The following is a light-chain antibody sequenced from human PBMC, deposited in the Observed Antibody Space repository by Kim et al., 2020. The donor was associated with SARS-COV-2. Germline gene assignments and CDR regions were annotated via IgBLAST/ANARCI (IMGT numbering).Light chain of an antibody. V-gene: IGKV1-33*01. J-gene: IGKJ4*01. CDR2: DAS. Sequence: DIQMTQSPSSLSASVGDRVTITCQASQDISNYLNWYQQKPGKAPKLLIYDASNLKTGVPSRFSGSGSGTDFTFTISSLQPEDIATYYFQQYDNLFSFGGGTKVDIK. CDR3: QQYDNLFS. CDR1: QDISNY.